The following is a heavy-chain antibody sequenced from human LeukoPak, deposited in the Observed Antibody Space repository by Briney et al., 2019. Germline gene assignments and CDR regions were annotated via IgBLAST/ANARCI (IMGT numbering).Heavy chain of an antibody. CDR2: IKFDGSEK. CDR3: ARDHTDPGLFFDS. J-gene: IGHJ4*02. V-gene: IGHV3-7*01. CDR1: GFTFNNYW. D-gene: IGHD2-21*01. Sequence: GGSLRLSCAASGFTFNNYWMTWVRQAPGKGLEWVASIKFDGSEKYYVDSEKGRFTISRDNAKNSLYLQMNSLRAEDTALYYCARDHTDPGLFFDSWGQGTLVTVSS.